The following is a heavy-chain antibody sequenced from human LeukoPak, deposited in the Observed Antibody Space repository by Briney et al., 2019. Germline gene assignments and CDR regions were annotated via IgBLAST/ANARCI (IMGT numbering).Heavy chain of an antibody. CDR2: TYYRSKWYT. V-gene: IGHV6-1*01. D-gene: IGHD3-10*01. CDR3: ARGNYGFDY. CDR1: GDSVSSNSAG. J-gene: IGHJ4*02. Sequence: SQTLSLTCAISGDSVSSNSAGWNWIRQSPSRGLEWLGKTYYRSKWYTDYAVSVKSRITINPDTSKNQFSLHLNSVTPEDTAVYYCARGNYGFDYWGQGTLVTVSS.